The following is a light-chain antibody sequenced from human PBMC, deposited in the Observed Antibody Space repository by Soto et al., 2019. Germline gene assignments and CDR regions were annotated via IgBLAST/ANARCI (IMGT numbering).Light chain of an antibody. CDR2: GAS. Sequence: VVLTQSPVTLSVSPGERATLSFSASQSVSSNLAWYQQKPGQAPRLLIYGASSRATGIPDRFSGSGSGTDFTLTISRVEPEDFAVYYCQQYVSLPITFGQGTRLEIK. J-gene: IGKJ5*01. CDR1: QSVSSN. V-gene: IGKV3-20*01. CDR3: QQYVSLPIT.